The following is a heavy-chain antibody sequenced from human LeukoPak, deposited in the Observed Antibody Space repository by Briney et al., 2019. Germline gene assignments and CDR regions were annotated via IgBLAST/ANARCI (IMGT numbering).Heavy chain of an antibody. J-gene: IGHJ5*02. CDR2: ISSSGSAI. CDR3: AKDMTTGTTRGGWFDP. D-gene: IGHD1-7*01. Sequence: GGSLRLSCAASGFTFSSYEMNWVRQAPGKGLEWVSYISSSGSAIYYADSVKGRFTISRDNAKNSLYLQMNSLRAEDTAVYYCAKDMTTGTTRGGWFDPWGQGTLVTVSS. V-gene: IGHV3-48*03. CDR1: GFTFSSYE.